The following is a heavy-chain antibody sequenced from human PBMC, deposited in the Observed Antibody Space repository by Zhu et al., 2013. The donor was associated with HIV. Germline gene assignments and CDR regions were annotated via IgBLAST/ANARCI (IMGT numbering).Heavy chain of an antibody. CDR2: ISGRDAKT. J-gene: IGHJ4*02. Sequence: QVQLMQSGPEVKKPGASVKVSCKASGFTFTTYAISWVRQAPGQGLEWMGWISGRDAKTNFAQKFQDRVTMTTDSSTNTVDLELRRLRSDDTAVYFCARVGHLDSYFDNWGQGTLVTVSA. CDR3: ARVGHLDSYFDN. CDR1: GFTFTTYA. D-gene: IGHD1-26*01. V-gene: IGHV1-18*01.